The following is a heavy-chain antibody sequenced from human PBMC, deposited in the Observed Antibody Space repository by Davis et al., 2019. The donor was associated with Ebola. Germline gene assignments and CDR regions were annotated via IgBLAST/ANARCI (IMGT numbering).Heavy chain of an antibody. V-gene: IGHV4-59*08. D-gene: IGHD6-6*01. CDR1: GGSISSYY. J-gene: IGHJ6*04. CDR2: IYYSGST. CDR3: ARQSYSSFPYGMDV. Sequence: SETLSLTCTVSGGSISSYYWSWIRQPPGKGLEWIGYIYYSGSTNYNPSLKSRVTISVDTSKNQFSLKLSSVTAADTAVYYCARQSYSSFPYGMDVWGKGTTVTVSS.